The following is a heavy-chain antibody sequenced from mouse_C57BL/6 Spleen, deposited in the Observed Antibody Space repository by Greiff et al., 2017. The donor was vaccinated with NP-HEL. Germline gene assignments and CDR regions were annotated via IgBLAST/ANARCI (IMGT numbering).Heavy chain of an antibody. CDR2: INPNNGGT. Sequence: VQLQQSGPELVKPGASVKMSCKASGYTFTDYNMHWVKQSHGKSLEWIGYINPNNGGTSYNQKFKGKATLTVNKSSSTAYMELRSLTSEDSAVYYCARGGVYGNYSFDYWGQGTTLTVSS. CDR1: GYTFTDYN. V-gene: IGHV1-22*01. D-gene: IGHD2-1*01. J-gene: IGHJ2*01. CDR3: ARGGVYGNYSFDY.